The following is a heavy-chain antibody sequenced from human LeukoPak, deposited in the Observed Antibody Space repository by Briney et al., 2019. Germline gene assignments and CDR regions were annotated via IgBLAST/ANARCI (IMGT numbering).Heavy chain of an antibody. J-gene: IGHJ4*02. V-gene: IGHV4-39*01. CDR3: ARQGVTTHPVPFDY. CDR1: GGSISSSSYY. D-gene: IGHD4-17*01. CDR2: IYYSGST. Sequence: SETLSLTCTVSGGSISSSSYYWGWIRQPPRKGLEWIGSIYYSGSTYYNPSLKSRVTISVDTSKNQFSLKLSSVTAADTAVYYCARQGVTTHPVPFDYWGQGTLVTVSS.